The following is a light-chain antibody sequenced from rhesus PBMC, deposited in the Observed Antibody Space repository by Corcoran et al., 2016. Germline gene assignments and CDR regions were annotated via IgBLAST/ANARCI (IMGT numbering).Light chain of an antibody. CDR2: KAS. CDR3: QQYSSSPRT. J-gene: IGKJ1*01. Sequence: DIQMTQSPSSLSASVGDTVTITCRASQSISSWLAWYQQKPGKAPKLLIYKASTLQSGVPSRFSGSGSGTDFTLTISSLKSEDFATYYCQQYSSSPRTFGQGTKVEIK. CDR1: QSISSW. V-gene: IGKV1-22*01.